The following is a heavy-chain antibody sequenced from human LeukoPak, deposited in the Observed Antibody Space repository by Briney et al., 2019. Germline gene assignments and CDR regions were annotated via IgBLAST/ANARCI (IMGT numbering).Heavy chain of an antibody. J-gene: IGHJ2*01. Sequence: SETLSLTCTVSGGSISSGDYFWSWIRQPPGKGLEWIGYIYYSGSTYYNPSLKSRVTISLDTSKSQFSLKLTSVTAADTAVYFCARGLGYFDLWGRGTLVTVSS. CDR1: GGSISSGDYF. CDR3: ARGLGYFDL. V-gene: IGHV4-30-4*01. CDR2: IYYSGST.